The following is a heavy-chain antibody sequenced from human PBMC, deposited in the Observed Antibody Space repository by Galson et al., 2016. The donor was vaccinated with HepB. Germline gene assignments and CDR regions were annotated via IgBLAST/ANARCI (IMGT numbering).Heavy chain of an antibody. J-gene: IGHJ2*01. CDR3: ARRDDHHDESASYWVAYLDL. Sequence: QSGAEVKKPGESLKISCKASGYTFTSYAINWVRQAPGQGLEWMGSISGYNANTTYTPRFQDRVTMTRDKATSTVHMELRSLTSDDTAVYYYARRDDHHDESASYWVAYLDLWGRGTRVTVSS. CDR2: ISGYNANT. D-gene: IGHD2-15*01. V-gene: IGHV1-18*04. CDR1: GYTFTSYA.